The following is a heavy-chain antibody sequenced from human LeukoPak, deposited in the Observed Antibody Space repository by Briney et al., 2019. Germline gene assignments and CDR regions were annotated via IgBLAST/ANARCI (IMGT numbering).Heavy chain of an antibody. V-gene: IGHV3-53*01. CDR1: GFTVSINS. Sequence: GGSLRLSCTVSGFTVSINSMSWVRQAPGKGLEWVSFIYSGGNTHYADSVKGRFTISRDNSKNTLYLQMNSLRAEDTAVYYCAKAEYYYDSSGYYSDDYWGQGTLVTVSS. CDR2: IYSGGNT. D-gene: IGHD3-22*01. J-gene: IGHJ4*02. CDR3: AKAEYYYDSSGYYSDDY.